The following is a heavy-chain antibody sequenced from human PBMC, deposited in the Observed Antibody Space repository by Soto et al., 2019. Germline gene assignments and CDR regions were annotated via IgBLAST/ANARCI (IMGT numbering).Heavy chain of an antibody. CDR2: IYHSGDT. CDR3: ARETYSNYGGWIDF. V-gene: IGHV4-4*02. Sequence: QVQLQESGPRLVKPSGTLSLTCTVSGGSITSDNWWTWVRQPPGKGLEWIGEIYHSGDTNYKPSLESRVSISVAKSKSQISLRLNSVTAADTAVYYCARETYSNYGGWIDFWGQEPWSPSPQ. CDR1: GGSITSDNW. J-gene: IGHJ4*01. D-gene: IGHD4-4*01.